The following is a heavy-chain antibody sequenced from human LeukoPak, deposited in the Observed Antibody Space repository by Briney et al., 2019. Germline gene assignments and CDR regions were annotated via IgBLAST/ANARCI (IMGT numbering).Heavy chain of an antibody. CDR2: ISSSSSTI. J-gene: IGHJ4*02. Sequence: GGSLRLSCAASGFTFSSYSMNWVRQAPGKGLEWVSYISSSSSTIYYADSLKGRFTISRDDAENSLYLQMNGLRAEDTAVYYCARDSSVTAAPIDYWGQGTLVTVSS. CDR1: GFTFSSYS. D-gene: IGHD2-2*01. V-gene: IGHV3-48*01. CDR3: ARDSSVTAAPIDY.